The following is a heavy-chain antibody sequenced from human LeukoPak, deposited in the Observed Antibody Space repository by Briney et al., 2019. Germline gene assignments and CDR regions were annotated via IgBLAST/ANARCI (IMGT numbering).Heavy chain of an antibody. J-gene: IGHJ2*01. Sequence: SGGSLRLSCAVSGISLSNVWMSWVRQAPGKGLEWVGRIQSNSDGGSTNFAPPVRGRFAISRDDYRNTVYLQMNSLKTEDTAVYYCATDRGKRSYGLYWYVDLWGRGSLVTVSS. CDR3: ATDRGKRSYGLYWYVDL. CDR2: IQSNSDGGST. D-gene: IGHD5-18*01. V-gene: IGHV3-15*01. CDR1: GISLSNVW.